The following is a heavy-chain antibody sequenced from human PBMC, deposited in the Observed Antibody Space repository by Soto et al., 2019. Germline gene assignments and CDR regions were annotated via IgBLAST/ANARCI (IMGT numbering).Heavy chain of an antibody. D-gene: IGHD3-10*01. Sequence: QVQLVQSGAEVREPGSSVRVSCKASGGTFGGASVNWVRQAPGQGLEWLGRVIPIVDMKDYAQKFQGRVAISADKSTGTAYMQRSSLTAEDTALYYCATGRRSDLQVGLFDNWGPGTQVTVSS. V-gene: IGHV1-69*02. CDR2: VIPIVDMK. CDR3: ATGRRSDLQVGLFDN. CDR1: GGTFGGAS. J-gene: IGHJ4*02.